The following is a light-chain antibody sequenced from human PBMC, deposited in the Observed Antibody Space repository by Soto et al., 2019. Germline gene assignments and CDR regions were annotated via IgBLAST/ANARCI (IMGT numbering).Light chain of an antibody. V-gene: IGKV3-11*01. CDR2: DAS. J-gene: IGKJ5*01. CDR1: QNIGNY. Sequence: DIVLTQSAATLSLSPGETATLSCRASQNIGNYLAWYQQKPGQAPRLLISDASNRATGIPARFSGSGSGTDFTLTISSLEPEDFVVYYCQQRSKWPPITFGQGTRLEIK. CDR3: QQRSKWPPIT.